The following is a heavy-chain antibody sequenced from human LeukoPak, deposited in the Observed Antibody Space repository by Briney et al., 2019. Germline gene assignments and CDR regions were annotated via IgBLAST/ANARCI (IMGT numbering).Heavy chain of an antibody. J-gene: IGHJ6*03. V-gene: IGHV3-74*01. CDR1: GFTFSSYW. Sequence: GGSLRLSCAASGFTFSSYWMHWVRQAPGKGLVWVSRINSDGSSTSYADSVKGRFTISRDNAKNTLYLQMNSLRAEDTAVYYCAKDSPYYDILTGYLLDYYYYYMDVWGKGTTVTVSS. CDR2: INSDGSST. CDR3: AKDSPYYDILTGYLLDYYYYYMDV. D-gene: IGHD3-9*01.